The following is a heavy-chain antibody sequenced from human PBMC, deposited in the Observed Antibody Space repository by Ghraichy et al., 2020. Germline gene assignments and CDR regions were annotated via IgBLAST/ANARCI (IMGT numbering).Heavy chain of an antibody. J-gene: IGHJ5*02. CDR3: ARDLMYGSGSYWGWFDP. CDR2: ITSSCSHI. CDR1: GFTFSSYS. D-gene: IGHD3-10*01. V-gene: IGHV3-21*01. Sequence: GGSLRLSCAASGFTFSSYSMNWVRQAPGKGLEWVSSITSSCSHIYYADSVKGRFTISRDNAKNSLYLQMNSLRAEDTALYYCARDLMYGSGSYWGWFDPWGQGTLVTVSS.